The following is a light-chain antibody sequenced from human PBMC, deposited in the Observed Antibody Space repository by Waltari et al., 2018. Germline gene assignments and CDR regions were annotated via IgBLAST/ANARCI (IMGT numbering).Light chain of an antibody. CDR2: GNN. Sequence: QSVLTQPPSVSGAPGQRVTISCTGSGSNIGAGFDVHWYQQLPGTAPKLLVYGNNSRPAGVPGRFSASKSGTSASLAITGLQAEDEADYYCQSYDSSLTGSWVFGGGTKLTVL. V-gene: IGLV1-40*01. CDR3: QSYDSSLTGSWV. J-gene: IGLJ3*02. CDR1: GSNIGAGFD.